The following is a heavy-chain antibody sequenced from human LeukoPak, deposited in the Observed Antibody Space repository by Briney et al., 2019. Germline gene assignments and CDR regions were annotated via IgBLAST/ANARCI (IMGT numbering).Heavy chain of an antibody. Sequence: GGSLRLSCAASGFTVRSNYMSWVREAPGKGLEWVSVIYSGGSKYYADSVKGRFTISRDNSKNTLYLQMNSLRAEDTAVYYCANEAYGSGSYYTDYWGQGTLVTVSS. J-gene: IGHJ4*02. CDR1: GFTVRSNY. CDR3: ANEAYGSGSYYTDY. CDR2: IYSGGSK. V-gene: IGHV3-66*01. D-gene: IGHD3-10*01.